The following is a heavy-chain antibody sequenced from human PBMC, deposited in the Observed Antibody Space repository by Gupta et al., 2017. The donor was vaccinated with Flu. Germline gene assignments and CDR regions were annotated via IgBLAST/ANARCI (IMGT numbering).Heavy chain of an antibody. CDR3: SKDVRQNSSYYYMDV. J-gene: IGHJ6*03. Sequence: EVQLVDSGGGLLQPGKSLRLSFAASGFSFAENTMHWARQVPGKGLELVSGISWNGYNIGYADAVKGRFTISRDNAKNSLYLQMDSLRPDDTALYFCSKDVRQNSSYYYMDVWGKGTTVTVSS. CDR1: GFSFAENT. V-gene: IGHV3-9*01. CDR2: ISWNGYNI. D-gene: IGHD3-22*01.